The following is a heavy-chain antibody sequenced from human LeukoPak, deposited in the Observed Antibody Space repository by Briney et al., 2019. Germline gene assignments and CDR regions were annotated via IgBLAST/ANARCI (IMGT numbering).Heavy chain of an antibody. D-gene: IGHD4-17*01. CDR3: ASTDDYGDSRGDY. V-gene: IGHV4-34*01. CDR2: INHSGST. Sequence: PSETLSLTCAVYGGSFSGYYWSWIRQPPGKGLEWIGEINHSGSTNYNPSLKSRVTISVDTSKNQFSLKLSSVTAADTVVYYCASTDDYGDSRGDYWGQGTLVTVSS. CDR1: GGSFSGYY. J-gene: IGHJ4*02.